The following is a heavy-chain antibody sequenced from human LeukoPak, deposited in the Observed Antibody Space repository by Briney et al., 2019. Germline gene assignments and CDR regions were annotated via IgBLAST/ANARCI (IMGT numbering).Heavy chain of an antibody. Sequence: SETLSLTCTVSGASISSGEYYWSWIRQPAGKGLEWIGRIYTSGSTNYNPSLKSRVTISVDTSKNQFSLKLSSVTAADTAVYYCARVLRDGSGRCIWFDPWGQGTLVTVSS. CDR1: GASISSGEYY. J-gene: IGHJ5*02. CDR2: IYTSGST. D-gene: IGHD3-10*01. CDR3: ARVLRDGSGRCIWFDP. V-gene: IGHV4-61*02.